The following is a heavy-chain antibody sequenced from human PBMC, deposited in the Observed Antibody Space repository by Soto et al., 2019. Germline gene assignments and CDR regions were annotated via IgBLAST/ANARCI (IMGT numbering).Heavy chain of an antibody. D-gene: IGHD3-22*01. CDR3: AGLYPYESSGYHLDY. CDR1: CGWVSGTISD. Sequence: TLSVACASSCGWVSGTISDWAGIRQPPGKGLEWVGSIYYLGNTYYNPSLGSRVTISVATSKNQFSLKLSSVTAADTAVFYCAGLYPYESSGYHLDYWSQGTLVTVSS. CDR2: IYYLGNT. V-gene: IGHV4-39*01. J-gene: IGHJ4*02.